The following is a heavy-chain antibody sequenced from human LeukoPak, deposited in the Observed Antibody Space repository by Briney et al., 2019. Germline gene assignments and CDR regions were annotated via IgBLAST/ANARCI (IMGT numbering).Heavy chain of an antibody. CDR1: GGTFSSYA. CDR2: IIPIFGTA. V-gene: IGHV1-69*06. D-gene: IGHD2-2*01. J-gene: IGHJ6*04. Sequence: GASVKVSCKASGGTFSSYAISWVRQAPGQGLEWMGGIIPIFGTANYAQKFQGRVAITADKSTSTAYMELSSLRSEDTAVYYCARAVVPAAMHGAVSYYYGMDVWGKGTTVTVSS. CDR3: ARAVVPAAMHGAVSYYYGMDV.